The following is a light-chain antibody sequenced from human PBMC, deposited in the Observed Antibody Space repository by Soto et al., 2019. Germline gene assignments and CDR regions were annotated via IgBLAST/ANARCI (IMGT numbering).Light chain of an antibody. Sequence: QSALTQPASVSGSPGQSITISCTGTSSDVGGYNYVSWYQQHPGKAPKLMIYEVSNRPSGVSNRFSGSKSGNTASLTISGLHAEDEADYYCRSYTRSSTRVFGGGTKRTVL. CDR2: EVS. J-gene: IGLJ3*02. CDR1: SSDVGGYNY. V-gene: IGLV2-14*01. CDR3: RSYTRSSTRV.